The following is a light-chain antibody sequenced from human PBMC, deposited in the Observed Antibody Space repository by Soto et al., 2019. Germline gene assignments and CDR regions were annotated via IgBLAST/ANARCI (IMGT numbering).Light chain of an antibody. CDR2: CES. J-gene: IGKJ1*01. CDR1: QSLSTNY. Sequence: EIVLTQSPGTLSLSPGERATLSCRASQSLSTNYLAWYQRKPGQAPRLLIYCESSRATDIPRRFSGSGSGTDFTLTITRLEPEDFAVYYCQQYGDSPPTFGQGTKV. CDR3: QQYGDSPPT. V-gene: IGKV3-20*01.